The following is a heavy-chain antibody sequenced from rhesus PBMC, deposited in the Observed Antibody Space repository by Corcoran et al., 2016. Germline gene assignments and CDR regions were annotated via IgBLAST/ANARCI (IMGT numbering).Heavy chain of an antibody. D-gene: IGHD5-42*01. V-gene: IGHV4-147*01. CDR2: IYGDRGSN. J-gene: IGHJ5-2*02. CDR1: GGSISSNY. Sequence: QVQLQESGPGLVKPSETLSLTCAVSGGSISSNYWSWIRRSPGKGLEWIGYIYGDRGSNSYNHPLKSRVTSSTDTSKNQFSLKLSAGTAADTAVYYCARWGYRNSLDVWGRGVLVTVSS. CDR3: ARWGYRNSLDV.